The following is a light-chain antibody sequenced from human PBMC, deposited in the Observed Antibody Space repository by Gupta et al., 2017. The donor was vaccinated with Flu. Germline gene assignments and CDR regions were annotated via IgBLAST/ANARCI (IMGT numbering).Light chain of an antibody. CDR2: NNS. V-gene: IGLV1-44*01. CDR3: AAWDDSLNGRV. J-gene: IGLJ3*02. CDR1: TSNIGSNT. Sequence: QSVLTQAPSASGNPGQRVTISCSGSTSNIGSNTVNWYQQLPGTAPKLVMYNNSQRPSGVPDRFSGSKSGTSASLAISGLQSEDEAHYYCAAWDDSLNGRVFGGGTKLTVL.